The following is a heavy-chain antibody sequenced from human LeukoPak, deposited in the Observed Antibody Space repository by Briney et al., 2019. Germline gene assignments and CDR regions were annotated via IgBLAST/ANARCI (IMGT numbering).Heavy chain of an antibody. CDR3: ARVAIFGVVIIV. V-gene: IGHV4-38-2*02. D-gene: IGHD3-3*01. Sequence: SETLSLTCTVSGYSISSGYYWGWIRQPPGKGLEWIGSIYHSGSTYYNPSLKSRVTISVDTSKNQFSLQLSSVTAADTAVYYCARVAIFGVVIIVWGQGTLVTVSS. CDR1: GYSISSGYY. CDR2: IYHSGST. J-gene: IGHJ4*02.